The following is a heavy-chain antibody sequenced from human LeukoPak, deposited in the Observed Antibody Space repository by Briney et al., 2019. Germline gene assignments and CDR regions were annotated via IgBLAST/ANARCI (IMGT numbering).Heavy chain of an antibody. V-gene: IGHV4-39*07. CDR3: ANPHGGYSYFDY. CDR2: IYYSGST. J-gene: IGHJ4*02. Sequence: PSETLSLTCTVSGGSISSSSYYWGWIRQPPGKGLEWIGSIYYSGSTYYNPSLKSRVTISVDTSKNQFSLKLSSVTAADTAVYYCANPHGGYSYFDYWGQGTLVTVSS. D-gene: IGHD5-18*01. CDR1: GGSISSSSYY.